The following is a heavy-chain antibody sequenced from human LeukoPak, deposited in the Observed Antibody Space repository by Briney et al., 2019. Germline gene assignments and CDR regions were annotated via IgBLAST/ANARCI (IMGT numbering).Heavy chain of an antibody. CDR3: ARDFRIRSY. Sequence: GGSLRLSCAASGFTVSSYSMNWVRQAPGKGLEWVSFIHNDGSTYYAYSVKGRFTISRDNSKNTLYLQMNSLRAEDTAVYYCARDFRIRSYWGQGTLVTVSS. J-gene: IGHJ4*02. CDR2: IHNDGST. CDR1: GFTVSSYS. D-gene: IGHD3-16*01. V-gene: IGHV3-53*01.